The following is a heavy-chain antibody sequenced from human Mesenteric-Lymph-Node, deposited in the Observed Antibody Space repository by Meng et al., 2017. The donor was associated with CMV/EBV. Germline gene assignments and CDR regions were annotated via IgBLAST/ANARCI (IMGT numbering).Heavy chain of an antibody. D-gene: IGHD6-6*01. CDR3: AKVIGSSSY. J-gene: IGHJ4*02. Sequence: GESLKISCAASGFTFSRSWMHWARQAPGKGLVWVSRINSAANITHYADSVKGRFTISRDNAKNTLYLQMNSLRAEDTAVYYCAKVIGSSSYWGQGTLVTVSS. CDR1: GFTFSRSW. CDR2: INSAANIT. V-gene: IGHV3-74*01.